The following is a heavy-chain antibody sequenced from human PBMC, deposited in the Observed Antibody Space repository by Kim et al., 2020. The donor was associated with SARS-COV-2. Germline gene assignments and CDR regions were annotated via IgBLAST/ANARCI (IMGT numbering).Heavy chain of an antibody. CDR2: ISWNSGSI. V-gene: IGHV3-9*02. D-gene: IGHD3-22*01. J-gene: IGHJ4*02. Sequence: SLRLSCAASGFTSGDYAMHWVRQAPGKGLEWVSGISWNSGSIGYVDSVKGRFTISRDNAKNSLYLQMNSLRAEDTALYYCAKDILPDYDSSGCNYWGQGTLVTVSS. CDR3: AKDILPDYDSSGCNY. CDR1: GFTSGDYA.